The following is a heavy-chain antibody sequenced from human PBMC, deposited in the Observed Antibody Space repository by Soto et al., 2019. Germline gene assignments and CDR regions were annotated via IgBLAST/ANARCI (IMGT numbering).Heavy chain of an antibody. CDR3: ARGYDTALAPIF. CDR1: GGSFSSYH. Sequence: SETLSLTCAVYGGSFSSYHWSWIRQTPGKGLEWIGEINHLTTTNYNPFLKSRVIISLDTPKNQFSLKLGSVTAADTAVYYCARGYDTALAPIFWGQGILVTVSS. CDR2: INHLTTT. V-gene: IGHV4-34*01. J-gene: IGHJ4*02. D-gene: IGHD5-18*01.